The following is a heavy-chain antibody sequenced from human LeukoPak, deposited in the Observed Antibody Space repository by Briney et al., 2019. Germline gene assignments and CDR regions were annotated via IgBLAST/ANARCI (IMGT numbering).Heavy chain of an antibody. V-gene: IGHV1-8*01. J-gene: IGHJ4*02. CDR2: TNPNSGNT. Sequence: ASVKVSCKASGYTFTSYDINWVRQATGQGLEWMGWTNPNSGNTGYAQKFQGRVTMTRNTSISTAYMELSSLRSEDTAVYYCARGLSTGSHLGYWGQGTLVTVSS. CDR1: GYTFTSYD. CDR3: ARGLSTGSHLGY. D-gene: IGHD7-27*01.